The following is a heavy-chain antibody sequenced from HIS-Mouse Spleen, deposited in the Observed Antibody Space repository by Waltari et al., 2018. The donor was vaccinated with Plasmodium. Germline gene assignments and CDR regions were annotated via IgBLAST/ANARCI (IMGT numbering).Heavy chain of an antibody. CDR2: IYWDDDK. V-gene: IGHV2-5*02. CDR1: GFSLSTSGVG. D-gene: IGHD2-2*01. J-gene: IGHJ4*02. Sequence: ITLKESGPTLVKPTQTLTLTCTFSGFSLSTSGVGVGWIRQPPGKALEWLALIYWDDDKRYSPSLKSRLTITKDTSKNQVVLTMTNMDPVDTATYYCAHGPDCSSTSCYGGFDYWGQGTLVTVSS. CDR3: AHGPDCSSTSCYGGFDY.